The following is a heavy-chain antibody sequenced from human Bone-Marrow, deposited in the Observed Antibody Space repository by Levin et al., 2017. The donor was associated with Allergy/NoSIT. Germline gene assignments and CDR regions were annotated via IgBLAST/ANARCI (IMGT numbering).Heavy chain of an antibody. V-gene: IGHV3-15*07. CDR3: GSLASINDFTDYYNPMDV. D-gene: IGHD3/OR15-3a*01. CDR2: IRSKADGGTT. CDR1: EFIFSDAW. J-gene: IGHJ6*02. Sequence: GESLKISCGASEFIFSDAWMNWVRQAPGKGLEWVGRIRSKADGGTTDYAAPVKGSFIISRDESKNTLYLQMKSLKVEDTSVYYCGSLASINDFTDYYNPMDVWGQGTTVVVSS.